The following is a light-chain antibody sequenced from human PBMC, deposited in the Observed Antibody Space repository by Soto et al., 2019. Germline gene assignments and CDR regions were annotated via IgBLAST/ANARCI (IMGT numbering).Light chain of an antibody. Sequence: QPVLTQSPSASASLGASVKLTCTLSSGHSYYAIAWHQQQPEKGLRYLMKLNSDGSHSKGDGIPDRFSGSSSGAERYLTIPSLQSEDEADYYCQTWGTGGVVFGGGTKLTVL. CDR3: QTWGTGGVV. CDR2: LNSDGSH. J-gene: IGLJ2*01. CDR1: SGHSYYA. V-gene: IGLV4-69*01.